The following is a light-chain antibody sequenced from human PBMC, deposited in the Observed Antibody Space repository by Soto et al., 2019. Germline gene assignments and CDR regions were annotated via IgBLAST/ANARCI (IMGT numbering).Light chain of an antibody. V-gene: IGLV2-14*01. CDR3: AAWDDSLNGVI. J-gene: IGLJ2*01. CDR1: SSDVDTHNY. Sequence: QSALTQPASVSGSPGQSITISCTATSSDVDTHNYVSWYQQYPGKAPKLMIYEVINRPSGVSNRFSGSKSGNTASLIISGLQAEDEADYYCAAWDDSLNGVIFGGGTKLTVL. CDR2: EVI.